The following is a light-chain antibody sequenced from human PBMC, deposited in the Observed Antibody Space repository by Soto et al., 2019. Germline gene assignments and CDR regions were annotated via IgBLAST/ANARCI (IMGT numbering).Light chain of an antibody. CDR1: QTISSW. V-gene: IGKV1-5*03. CDR2: KAS. J-gene: IGKJ1*01. CDR3: QHYNRDSEA. Sequence: DIQMTQSPSTLSGSVGDRVTITCRASQTISSWLAWYQQKPGKAPKLLIYKASTLKSGVPSRFSGSGSGTEVTLTISSLQPDDFATYYCQHYNRDSEAFGQGPKVELK.